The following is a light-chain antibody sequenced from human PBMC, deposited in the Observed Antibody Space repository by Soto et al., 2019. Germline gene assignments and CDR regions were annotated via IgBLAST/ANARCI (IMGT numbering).Light chain of an antibody. J-gene: IGLJ2*01. CDR3: QVRDSSTDHVV. CDR1: NIGSKN. V-gene: IGLV3-21*04. CDR2: YDS. Sequence: SYVLTQPPSVSVAPGKTASITCGGNNIGSKNVHWYQQKPGQAPVLVIYYDSDRPSGIPERFSGSNSGNTATLTISRVEAGDEADYYCQVRDSSTDHVVFGGGTKLTVL.